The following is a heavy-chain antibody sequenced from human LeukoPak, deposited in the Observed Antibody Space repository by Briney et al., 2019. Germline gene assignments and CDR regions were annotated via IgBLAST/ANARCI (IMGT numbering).Heavy chain of an antibody. CDR1: GFTFSIYD. V-gene: IGHV3-13*01. CDR3: AREVYGGNQDAFDI. D-gene: IGHD4-23*01. J-gene: IGHJ3*02. Sequence: GGSLRLSCAASGFTFSIYDMHWVRQATGKGLEWVSSVGTAGDTDYPGSVKGRFTISRENAKNSLYLQMDSLRPEDTAVYYCAREVYGGNQDAFDIWGQGTMVSVSS. CDR2: VGTAGDT.